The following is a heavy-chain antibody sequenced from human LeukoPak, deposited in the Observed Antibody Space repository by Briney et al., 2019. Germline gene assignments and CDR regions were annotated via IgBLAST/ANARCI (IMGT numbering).Heavy chain of an antibody. D-gene: IGHD3-10*02. CDR1: GGSITSSAYY. J-gene: IGHJ4*02. Sequence: SETLSLTCTVSGGSITSSAYYWGWIRQPPGKGLEWIGSIYYSGSTYYNPSLKSRVTISVDTSKNQFSLKLSSVTAADTAVYYCARLITMSTPYYFDYWGQGTLVTVSS. V-gene: IGHV4-39*01. CDR2: IYYSGST. CDR3: ARLITMSTPYYFDY.